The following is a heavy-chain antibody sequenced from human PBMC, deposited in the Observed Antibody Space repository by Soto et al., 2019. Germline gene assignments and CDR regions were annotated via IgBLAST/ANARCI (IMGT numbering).Heavy chain of an antibody. J-gene: IGHJ4*02. CDR2: INPSGGST. CDR1: GYTFTSYY. D-gene: IGHD5-12*01. Sequence: ASVKVSCKASGYTFTSYYMHWVRQAPGQGLEWMGIINPSGGSTSYAQKFQGRVTMTRDTSTSTVYMELSSLRSEDTAVYYCARVRSGYDESDMIDYWGQGTLVTVSS. V-gene: IGHV1-46*03. CDR3: ARVRSGYDESDMIDY.